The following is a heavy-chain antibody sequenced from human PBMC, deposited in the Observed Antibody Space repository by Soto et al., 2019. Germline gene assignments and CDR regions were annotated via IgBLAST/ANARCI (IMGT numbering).Heavy chain of an antibody. Sequence: ASVKVSCKASGYTFTSYGISWVRQAPGQGLEWMGWISAYNGNTNYAQKLQGRVTITADESTSTAYMELSSLRSEDTAVYYCATRPMSGSYFQETYFDYWGQGTLVTVSS. V-gene: IGHV1-18*01. CDR2: ISAYNGNT. D-gene: IGHD1-26*01. CDR1: GYTFTSYG. CDR3: ATRPMSGSYFQETYFDY. J-gene: IGHJ4*02.